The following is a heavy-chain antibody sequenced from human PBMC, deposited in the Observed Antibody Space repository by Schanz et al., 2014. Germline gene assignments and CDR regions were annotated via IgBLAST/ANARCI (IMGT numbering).Heavy chain of an antibody. CDR3: ATIWKAPHLTGRPGWSDGMDV. Sequence: EVQLVESGGGLVQPGGSLRLSCAASGFTVSSNYMSWVRQAPGKGLEWVSTIASGGSHTFYADSVTGRFTISGDNSKNTLILQMNLLRDEDTAIYYCATIWKAPHLTGRPGWSDGMDVWGQGTTV. J-gene: IGHJ6*02. CDR1: GFTVSSNY. D-gene: IGHD3-3*01. V-gene: IGHV3-53*01. CDR2: IASGGSHT.